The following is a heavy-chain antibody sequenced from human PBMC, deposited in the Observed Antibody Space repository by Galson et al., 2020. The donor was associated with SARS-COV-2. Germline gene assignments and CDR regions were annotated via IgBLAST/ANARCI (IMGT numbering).Heavy chain of an antibody. Sequence: ASVTVSCKVSGYTLTELSMHWVRQAPGNGLEWMGIINPSGGGTTYAQKFQGRVTMTRDTSTSTVYMELSSLRSEDTAVYYCARDSQGGNDYNYLLFWGQGTLVTVSS. V-gene: IGHV1-46*01. D-gene: IGHD4-4*01. CDR2: INPSGGGT. CDR1: GYTLTELS. CDR3: ARDSQGGNDYNYLLF. J-gene: IGHJ4*02.